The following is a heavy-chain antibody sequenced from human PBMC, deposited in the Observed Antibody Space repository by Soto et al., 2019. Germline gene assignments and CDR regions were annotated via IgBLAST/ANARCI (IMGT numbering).Heavy chain of an antibody. D-gene: IGHD6-13*01. J-gene: IGHJ4*02. CDR1: SGSISSSNW. CDR3: AKDQLGSSWYGGFDY. V-gene: IGHV4-4*02. CDR2: IYHSGST. Sequence: SETLSLTCAVSSGSISSSNWWSWVRQPPGKGLEWIGEIYHSGSTNYNPSLKSRVTISVDKSKNQFSLKLSSVTAADTAVYYCAKDQLGSSWYGGFDYWGQGTLVTVSS.